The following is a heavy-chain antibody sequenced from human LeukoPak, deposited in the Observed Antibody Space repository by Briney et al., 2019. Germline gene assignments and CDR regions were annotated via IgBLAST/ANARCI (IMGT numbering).Heavy chain of an antibody. J-gene: IGHJ4*02. CDR3: ARYSRSWYVPIFDY. D-gene: IGHD6-13*01. Sequence: PGGTLRLSCATSGFTFSSYGMSWVRQAPGKGLEWVAGIRGSGDSTDYADSVKGRFTISRDNSKNTLYLQMNSLRAEDTAVYYCARYSRSWYVPIFDYWGQGTLVTVSS. CDR1: GFTFSSYG. CDR2: IRGSGDST. V-gene: IGHV3-23*01.